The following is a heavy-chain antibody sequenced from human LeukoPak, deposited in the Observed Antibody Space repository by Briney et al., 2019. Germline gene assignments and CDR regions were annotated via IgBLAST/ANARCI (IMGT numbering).Heavy chain of an antibody. CDR3: GRDVWVRGTYMDV. Sequence: GGSLRLSCEASGFTFSTYNMNWVRHAPGKRLEWVSSITSSSSYAFYAGSVKGRFTISRDNAKSSLYLQMNNLRAEDTAVYYCGRDVWVRGTYMDVWGKGTTVTISS. J-gene: IGHJ6*03. V-gene: IGHV3-21*01. CDR2: ITSSSSYA. D-gene: IGHD3-10*01. CDR1: GFTFSTYN.